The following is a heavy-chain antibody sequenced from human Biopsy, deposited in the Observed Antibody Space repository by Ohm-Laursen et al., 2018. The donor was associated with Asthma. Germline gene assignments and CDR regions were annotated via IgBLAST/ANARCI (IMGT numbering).Heavy chain of an antibody. CDR2: ITFDGSTQ. D-gene: IGHD3-9*01. Sequence: SLRLSCAASGRHFGSYNMHWARQAPGKGLEWVAVITFDGSTQHYGDSVKGRFTISRDNSKNMLFLQMNSLRAEDTAVYYCSRDTLGYYFDIWGQGTQGTVSS. CDR3: SRDTLGYYFDI. CDR1: GRHFGSYN. V-gene: IGHV3-30-3*01. J-gene: IGHJ4*02.